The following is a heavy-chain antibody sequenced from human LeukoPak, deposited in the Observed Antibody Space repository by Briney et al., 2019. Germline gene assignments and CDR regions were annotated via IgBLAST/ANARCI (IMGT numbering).Heavy chain of an antibody. V-gene: IGHV4-39*01. J-gene: IGHJ3*02. CDR1: GGSISSSSYY. Sequence: KPSETLSLTCTVSGGSISSSSYYWGWIRQPPGKGLEWIGSIYYSGSTYYNPSLKSRVTISVDTSKNQFSLKLSSVTAADTAVYYCARRRDSSPYSYGPFFDIWGQGTMVTVSS. CDR2: IYYSGST. D-gene: IGHD5-18*01. CDR3: ARRRDSSPYSYGPFFDI.